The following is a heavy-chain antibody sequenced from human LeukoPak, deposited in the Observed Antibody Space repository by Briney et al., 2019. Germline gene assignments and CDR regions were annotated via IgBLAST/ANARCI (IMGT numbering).Heavy chain of an antibody. CDR3: ARAWGPMVRGVIHYFDY. J-gene: IGHJ4*02. V-gene: IGHV4-34*01. CDR2: INHSGST. D-gene: IGHD3-10*01. Sequence: SGTLSLTCAVYGGSFSGYYWSWIRQPPGKGLEWIGEINHSGSTNYNPSLKSRVTISVDTSKNQFSLKLSSVTAADTAVYYCARAWGPMVRGVIHYFDYWGQGTLVTVSS. CDR1: GGSFSGYY.